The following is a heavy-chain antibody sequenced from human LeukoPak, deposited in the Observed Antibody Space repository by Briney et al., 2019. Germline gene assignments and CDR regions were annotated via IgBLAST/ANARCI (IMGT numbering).Heavy chain of an antibody. D-gene: IGHD3-10*01. CDR3: ARQLYSSGSYYAPMDV. CDR2: IYNSGST. CDR1: DGSISSYY. Sequence: SETLSLTCTVSDGSISSYYWSWIRQPPGKGLEWIGYIYNSGSTNYNPSLKSRVTISLDTSKKQFSLKLSSVTATDTAVYYCARQLYSSGSYYAPMDVWGKGTTVTISS. V-gene: IGHV4-59*08. J-gene: IGHJ6*03.